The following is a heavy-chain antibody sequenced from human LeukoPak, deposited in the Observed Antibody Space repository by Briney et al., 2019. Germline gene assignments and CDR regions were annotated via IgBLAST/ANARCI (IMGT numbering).Heavy chain of an antibody. CDR3: ARGRYSSSINSMDV. D-gene: IGHD6-6*01. CDR1: GGTFSSYT. Sequence: SVKVSCTASGGTFSSYTISWVRQAPGQGLEWMGGIIPIFGTANYAQKFQGRVTITADESTSTAYMELSSLRSEDTAVYYCARGRYSSSINSMDVWGQGTTVTVSS. J-gene: IGHJ6*02. V-gene: IGHV1-69*13. CDR2: IIPIFGTA.